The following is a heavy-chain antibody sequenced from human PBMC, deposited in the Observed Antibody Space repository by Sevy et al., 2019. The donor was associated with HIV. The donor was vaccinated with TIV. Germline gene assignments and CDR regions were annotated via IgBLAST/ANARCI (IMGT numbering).Heavy chain of an antibody. CDR2: IHYSGTN. V-gene: IGHV4-59*08. CDR1: GGSISGYF. Sequence: SETLSLTCAVSGGSISGYFWSWIRQPPGKGLEFIGWIHYSGTNNYNPSLSSRVSMSLDMSRNQFSLKLYSLTAADTAVYYCARHGSQRDHPLDLWGQGTLVTVSS. CDR3: ARHGSQRDHPLDL. J-gene: IGHJ4*02. D-gene: IGHD2-21*02.